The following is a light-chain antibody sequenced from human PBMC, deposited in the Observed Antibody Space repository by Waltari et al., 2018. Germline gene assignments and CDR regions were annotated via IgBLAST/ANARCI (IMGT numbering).Light chain of an antibody. J-gene: IGKJ4*01. CDR2: DAF. CDR3: QQRYKWPHS. V-gene: IGKV3-11*01. Sequence: SCRASQIVGTNVAWYQKRPGQAPRLLIYDAFDRAAGVPARFSGSSSGVEFTLTISSLEPEDSGVYFCQQRYKWPHSFGGGTKVEI. CDR1: QIVGTN.